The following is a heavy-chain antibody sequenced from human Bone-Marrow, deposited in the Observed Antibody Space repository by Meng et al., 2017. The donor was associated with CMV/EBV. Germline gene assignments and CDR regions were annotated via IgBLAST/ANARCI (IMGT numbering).Heavy chain of an antibody. CDR1: GGSFSGYY. Sequence: SETLSLTCAVYGGSFSGYYWNWIRQPPGKGLEWIGEINHSGSTNYSPSLKSRVTISVDTSKNQFSLKVSSVTAADTAVYYCARRGAGAYDFWSGYYDNWFDPWGQGILVTVSS. J-gene: IGHJ5*02. V-gene: IGHV4-34*01. D-gene: IGHD3-3*01. CDR3: ARRGAGAYDFWSGYYDNWFDP. CDR2: INHSGST.